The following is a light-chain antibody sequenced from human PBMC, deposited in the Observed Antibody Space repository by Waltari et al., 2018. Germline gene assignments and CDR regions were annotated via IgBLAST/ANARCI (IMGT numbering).Light chain of an antibody. CDR2: HTS. Sequence: EIVLTQSPCTVPLHPGDRPTLSCWASQSVKIYLAWYQQMPGQAPSLLIYHTSTRATGIPDRFSASEYGTDYSLTVSRLGPDDFAMYYCQQYVESPATFGQGTKVEIK. CDR3: QQYVESPAT. J-gene: IGKJ1*01. V-gene: IGKV3-20*01. CDR1: QSVKIY.